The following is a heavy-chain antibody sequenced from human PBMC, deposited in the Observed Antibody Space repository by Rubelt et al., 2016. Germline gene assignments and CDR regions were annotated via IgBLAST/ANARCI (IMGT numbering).Heavy chain of an antibody. CDR1: GGTFSSYA. D-gene: IGHD1-26*01. CDR3: ATSGSYDS. V-gene: IGHV1-69*04. CDR2: RIPILGRG. Sequence: QVQLVQSGAEVKKPGPSVKVSCKASGGTFSSYAISWVRQAPGQGLEWMGRRIPILGRGKYERNVQGRVSITADKFTCTAYIELSSLRCEGTCVYYCATSGSYDSWGQGTLVTVSS. J-gene: IGHJ4*02.